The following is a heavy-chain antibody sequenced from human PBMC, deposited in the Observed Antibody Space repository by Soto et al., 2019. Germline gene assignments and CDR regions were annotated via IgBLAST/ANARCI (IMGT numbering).Heavy chain of an antibody. CDR3: ARAGYYDILTGYYLGYYYYYMDV. Sequence: GASVKVSCKASGYTFTSYGISWVRQAPGQGLEWMGWISAYNGNTNYAQKHQGRVTMTTDTSTSTAYMELRSLRSDDTAVYYCARAGYYDILTGYYLGYYYYYMDVWGKGTTVTVSS. CDR2: ISAYNGNT. CDR1: GYTFTSYG. D-gene: IGHD3-9*01. J-gene: IGHJ6*03. V-gene: IGHV1-18*01.